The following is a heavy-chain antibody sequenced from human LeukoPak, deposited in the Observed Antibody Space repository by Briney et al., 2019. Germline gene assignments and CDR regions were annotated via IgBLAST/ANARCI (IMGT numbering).Heavy chain of an antibody. V-gene: IGHV3-23*01. CDR1: GFTFSSYA. CDR2: ISGSGGST. Sequence: PGGSLRLSCADSGFTFSSYAMRWVRQAPGKALEWVSAISGSGGSTYYADSVKGRFTISRDNSKNTLYLQMNSLRAEDTAVYYCARGGDLGPYYFAYCGQWTLVTVSS. CDR3: ARGGDLGPYYFAY. J-gene: IGHJ4*02. D-gene: IGHD7-27*01.